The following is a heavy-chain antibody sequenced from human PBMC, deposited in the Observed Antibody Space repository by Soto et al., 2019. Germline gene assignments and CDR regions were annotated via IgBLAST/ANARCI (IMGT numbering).Heavy chain of an antibody. J-gene: IGHJ4*02. CDR1: GYAFVDHY. CDR3: ARDLNPYSGPGSLHGFFVF. CDR2: INPNGGVT. V-gene: IGHV1-2*02. Sequence: QGQLVQSGAEVKKPGASVKVSCKASGYAFVDHYIHWLRQAPGQGLEWMGWINPNGGVTKYAQKFQGRGTMTGDTSISTVYMHLSGLRSDDMAVYYCARDLNPYSGPGSLHGFFVFWGQGTLVTVSS. D-gene: IGHD3-10*01.